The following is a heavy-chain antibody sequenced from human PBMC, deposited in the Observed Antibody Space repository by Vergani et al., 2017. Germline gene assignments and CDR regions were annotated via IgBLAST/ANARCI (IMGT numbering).Heavy chain of an antibody. D-gene: IGHD3-22*01. CDR1: GYSISSGYY. V-gene: IGHV4-38-2*01. CDR3: ARHRYXYDSSGYYYDAFDI. CDR2: IYHSGST. Sequence: QVQLQESGPGLVKPSETLSLTCAVSGYSISSGYYWGWIRQPPGKGLEWIGSIYHSGSTYYNPSLKSRVTISVDTSKNQFSLKLSSVTAADTAVYYCARHRYXYDSSGYYYDAFDIWGQGTMVTVSS. J-gene: IGHJ3*02.